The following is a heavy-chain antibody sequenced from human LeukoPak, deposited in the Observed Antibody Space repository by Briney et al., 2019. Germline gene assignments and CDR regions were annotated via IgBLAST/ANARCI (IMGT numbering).Heavy chain of an antibody. Sequence: GGSLRLSGAASGFTFSSYAMHWVHQAPGKGLEWVAVISYDGSNKYYADSVKGRFTISRDNSKNTLYLQMNSLRAEDTAVYYCARESGDYWGQGTLVTVSS. CDR3: ARESGDY. CDR1: GFTFSSYA. V-gene: IGHV3-30*04. J-gene: IGHJ4*02. CDR2: ISYDGSNK. D-gene: IGHD3-3*01.